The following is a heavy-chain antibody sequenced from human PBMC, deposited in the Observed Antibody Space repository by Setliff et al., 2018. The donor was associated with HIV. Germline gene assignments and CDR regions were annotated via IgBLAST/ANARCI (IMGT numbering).Heavy chain of an antibody. J-gene: IGHJ6*03. D-gene: IGHD6-19*01. CDR3: ARHHSSAPLRRWDNYYYMDV. V-gene: IGHV4-39*01. Sequence: TSETLSLTCTVSGGSISSSSYYWGWVRQPPGKGLEWIGSIYYSGSTYHNPSLRSRVTISVDTSKNQFSLKLTSVTAADTAVYYCARHHSSAPLRRWDNYYYMDVWGKGTTVTVSS. CDR1: GGSISSSSYY. CDR2: IYYSGST.